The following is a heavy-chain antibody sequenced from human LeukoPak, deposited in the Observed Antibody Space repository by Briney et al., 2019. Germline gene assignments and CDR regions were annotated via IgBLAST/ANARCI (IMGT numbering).Heavy chain of an antibody. CDR2: ISSSSSYT. CDR1: GFTFSSYY. D-gene: IGHD2-15*01. Sequence: PGGSLRLSCAASGFTFSSYYMNWVRQAPGKGLEWVSSISSSSSYTYYADSVKGRFTISRDTARNSLYLQMNSLRAEDTAVYYCARAYCSGGSCYPFDYWGQGTLVTVSS. J-gene: IGHJ4*02. CDR3: ARAYCSGGSCYPFDY. V-gene: IGHV3-21*01.